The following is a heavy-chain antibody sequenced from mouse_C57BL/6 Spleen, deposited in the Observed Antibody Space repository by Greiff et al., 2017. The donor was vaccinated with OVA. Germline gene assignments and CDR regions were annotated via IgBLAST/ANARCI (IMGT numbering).Heavy chain of an antibody. CDR2: ILPGSGST. Sequence: QVQLQQSGAELMKPGASVKLSCKATGYTFTGYWIEWVKQRPGHGLEWIGEILPGSGSTNYYEKFKGKATFTADTSSNTAYMQLSSLTTEDSAIFYCARCTSAWFAYWGQGTLVTVSA. V-gene: IGHV1-9*01. CDR3: ARCTSAWFAY. CDR1: GYTFTGYW. J-gene: IGHJ3*01.